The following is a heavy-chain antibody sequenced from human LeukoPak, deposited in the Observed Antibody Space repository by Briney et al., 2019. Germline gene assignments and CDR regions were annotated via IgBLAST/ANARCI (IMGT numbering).Heavy chain of an antibody. V-gene: IGHV3-64D*06. CDR1: GFIISNYA. Sequence: GESLKISCSASGFIISNYAMHWVRQAPGKGLEYVSAISANGGSTYYADSVKGRFTISRDNSKNTLYLQMSSLRAEDTAIYHCVKDLYKGDSSSWYYFRYWGQGTLVTVSS. J-gene: IGHJ4*02. CDR3: VKDLYKGDSSSWYYFRY. CDR2: ISANGGST. D-gene: IGHD6-13*01.